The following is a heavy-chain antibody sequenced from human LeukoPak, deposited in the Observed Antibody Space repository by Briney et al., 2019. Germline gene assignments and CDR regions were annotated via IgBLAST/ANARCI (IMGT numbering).Heavy chain of an antibody. CDR2: IYYSGST. V-gene: IGHV4-59*01. J-gene: IGHJ4*02. D-gene: IGHD6-6*01. Sequence: SETLSLTCTVSGGSISSDYWSWIRQPPGKGLEWIGYIYYSGSTNYNPSLKSRVTISVDTSKNQFSLKLSSVTAADTAVYYCARSIAAGLQYYFDYWGQGTLVTVSS. CDR3: ARSIAAGLQYYFDY. CDR1: GGSISSDY.